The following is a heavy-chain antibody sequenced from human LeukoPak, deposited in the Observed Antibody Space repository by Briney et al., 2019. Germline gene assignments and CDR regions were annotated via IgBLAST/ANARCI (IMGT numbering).Heavy chain of an antibody. CDR2: IYSSGST. CDR3: ARSRPRGGYLIYYYYYMDV. J-gene: IGHJ6*03. V-gene: IGHV4-39*07. CDR1: GASISSGSNY. D-gene: IGHD3-22*01. Sequence: PSETLSLTCSVSGASISSGSNYWGWIRRPPGKTLEWIGSIYSSGSTYYNSSLQSRVIIIIDTPKNHFSLTLSSVTAADTAVYYCARSRPRGGYLIYYYYYMDVWGKGTTVTVSS.